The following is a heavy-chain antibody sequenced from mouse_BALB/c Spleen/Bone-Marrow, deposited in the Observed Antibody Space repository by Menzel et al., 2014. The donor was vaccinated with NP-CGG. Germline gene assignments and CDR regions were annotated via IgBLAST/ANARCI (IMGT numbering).Heavy chain of an antibody. J-gene: IGHJ2*01. D-gene: IGHD2-5*01. CDR3: SRNSNYSFDF. CDR1: GITFSDYA. CDR2: ISNGGNYT. Sequence: EVQRVESGGALVKPGGSLKLSCAASGITFSDYAMSWVRQSPEKRLEWVAEISNGGNYTYYPDTVTGRFTISRDNAKNTLYLEMSSLRSEDTAMYYCSRNSNYSFDFWGQGTTLTVSS. V-gene: IGHV5-9-4*01.